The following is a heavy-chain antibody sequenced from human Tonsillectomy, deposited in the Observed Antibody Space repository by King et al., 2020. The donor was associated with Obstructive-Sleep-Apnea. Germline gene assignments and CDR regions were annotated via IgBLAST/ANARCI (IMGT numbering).Heavy chain of an antibody. Sequence: VQLQESGPGLVKPSGTLSLTCAVSGGSLSSSNWWSWVRQPPGKGLEWIGEIYHSGSTYYNPSLKSRVTMSVDKSKNQVSLKRSSVTAADTAVFYCASGLSMGKFDYWGQGTLVTVSS. J-gene: IGHJ4*02. CDR3: ASGLSMGKFDY. CDR2: IYHSGST. D-gene: IGHD2/OR15-2a*01. V-gene: IGHV4-4*02. CDR1: GGSLSSSNW.